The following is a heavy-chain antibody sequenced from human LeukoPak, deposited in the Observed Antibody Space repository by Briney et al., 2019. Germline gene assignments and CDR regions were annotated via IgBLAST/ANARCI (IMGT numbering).Heavy chain of an antibody. Sequence: ASVKVSRKASGYSFTSYYIHWVRQAPGQGLEWVGLIKPSSGSTSSAQKFQGRVTMTRDTSTSTVYMELSSLRSEDTAMYYCARVPDFCGSGACFLDFWGQGTLVTVSS. CDR1: GYSFTSYY. J-gene: IGHJ4*02. D-gene: IGHD3-16*01. V-gene: IGHV1-46*01. CDR2: IKPSSGST. CDR3: ARVPDFCGSGACFLDF.